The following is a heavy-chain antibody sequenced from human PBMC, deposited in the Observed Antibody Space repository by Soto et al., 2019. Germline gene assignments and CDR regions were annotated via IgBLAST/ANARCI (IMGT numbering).Heavy chain of an antibody. J-gene: IGHJ4*02. CDR2: IRGKANGYAT. CDR3: TTHPGYSHGFGY. D-gene: IGHD6-13*01. Sequence: GGSLRLSCAASGFTFSGSAMHWVRQASGKGLEWVGRIRGKANGYATAYAASVKGRFTISRDDSKNMAYLQMNSLKTEDTAVYYCTTHPGYSHGFGYWGQGTLVTVSS. V-gene: IGHV3-73*01. CDR1: GFTFSGSA.